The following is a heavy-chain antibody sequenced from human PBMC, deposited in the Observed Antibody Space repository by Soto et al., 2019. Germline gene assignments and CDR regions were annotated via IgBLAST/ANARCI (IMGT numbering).Heavy chain of an antibody. D-gene: IGHD4-17*01. V-gene: IGHV1-3*01. CDR1: GYTFTSYA. J-gene: IGHJ4*02. Sequence: QVQLVQSGAEVKKPGASVKVSCKASGYTFTSYAMHWVRQAPGQRLEGMGWINAGNGNPKYSQKLQGRVPITRDTSASTAYMELRSLRAEDTAVYYCARGGAGGGEDYGARCFDYWGQGTLVTVSS. CDR3: ARGGAGGGEDYGARCFDY. CDR2: INAGNGNP.